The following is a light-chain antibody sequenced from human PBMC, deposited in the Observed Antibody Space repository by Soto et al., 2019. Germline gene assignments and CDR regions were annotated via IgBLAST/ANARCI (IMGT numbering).Light chain of an antibody. CDR1: SSNIGAGYD. CDR3: SSYTSSSTVV. Sequence: QSVLTQPPSVSGAPGQRVTISCTGSSSNIGAGYDVQWYQQLPGTAPKLMIYDVSNRPSGVSNRFSGSKSGNTASLTISGLQAEDEADYYCSSYTSSSTVVFGGGTKVTVL. CDR2: DVS. V-gene: IGLV1-40*01. J-gene: IGLJ2*01.